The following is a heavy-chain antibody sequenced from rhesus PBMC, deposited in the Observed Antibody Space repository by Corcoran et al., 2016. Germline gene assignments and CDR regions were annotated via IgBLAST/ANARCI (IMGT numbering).Heavy chain of an antibody. V-gene: IGHV3S11*01. CDR2: IKSKAEAGTP. D-gene: IGHD3S6*01. CDR3: TRAKTHDY. CDR1: GFTFSNYW. J-gene: IGHJ4*01. Sequence: EVQLVESGGGLVQPGGSLRLSCAASGFTFSNYWMSWVRQAPGKGREGVGFIKSKAEAGTPANAETVNGRFTISRDDSKNTLFLQMNSLKTEDTAVYSCTRAKTHDYWGQGVLVTVSS.